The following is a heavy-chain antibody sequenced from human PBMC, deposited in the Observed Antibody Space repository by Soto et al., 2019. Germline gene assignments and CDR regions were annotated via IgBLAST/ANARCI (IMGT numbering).Heavy chain of an antibody. J-gene: IGHJ4*02. V-gene: IGHV4-39*01. Sequence: QLQLQESGPGLVKPSETLSLTCIVSGGSISSSSYYWGWIRQPPGKGLEWIGSIYYSGSTYYNPSLKSRVTISVDTSKNQFSLKLSSVTAADTAVYYCARQAAVAGTKDLYYFDYWGQGTLVTVSS. CDR2: IYYSGST. D-gene: IGHD6-19*01. CDR3: ARQAAVAGTKDLYYFDY. CDR1: GGSISSSSYY.